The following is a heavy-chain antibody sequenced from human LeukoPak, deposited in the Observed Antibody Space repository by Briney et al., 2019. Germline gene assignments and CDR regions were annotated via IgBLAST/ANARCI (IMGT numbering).Heavy chain of an antibody. CDR2: INHSGST. Sequence: KPSETLSLTCAVYGGSFSGYYWSWIRQPPGKGLEWIGEINHSGSTNYNPSLKSRVTISVDTSKNQFSLKLSSVTAADTAVYYCARRPRYYDSSGYYYWGQGTLVTVSS. J-gene: IGHJ4*02. D-gene: IGHD3-22*01. V-gene: IGHV4-34*01. CDR3: ARRPRYYDSSGYYY. CDR1: GGSFSGYY.